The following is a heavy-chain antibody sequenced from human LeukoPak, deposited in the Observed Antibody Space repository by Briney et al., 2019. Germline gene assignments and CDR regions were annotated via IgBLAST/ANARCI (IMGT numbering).Heavy chain of an antibody. CDR2: IIPIFGTA. CDR1: GGTFSSYA. V-gene: IGHV1-69*05. D-gene: IGHD6-13*01. CDR3: AREHSSSWDQFDY. J-gene: IGHJ4*02. Sequence: EASVKVSCKASGGTFSSYAISWVRQAPGQGLEWMGGIIPIFGTANYAQKFQGRVTITTDESTSTAYMELSSLRSEDTAVYYCAREHSSSWDQFDYWGQGTLVTVSS.